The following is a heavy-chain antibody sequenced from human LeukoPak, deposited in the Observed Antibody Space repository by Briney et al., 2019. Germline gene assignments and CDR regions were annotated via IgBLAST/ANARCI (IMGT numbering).Heavy chain of an antibody. Sequence: GRSLRLSCAASGFTFSSYAMHWVRQAPGKGLEWVAVISYDGSNKYYADSVKGRFTISRDNAKNSLYLQMNSLRAEDTAVYYCARLGARQMLEYWGQGTLVTVSS. D-gene: IGHD4-17*01. CDR3: ARLGARQMLEY. J-gene: IGHJ4*02. CDR1: GFTFSSYA. V-gene: IGHV3-30-3*01. CDR2: ISYDGSNK.